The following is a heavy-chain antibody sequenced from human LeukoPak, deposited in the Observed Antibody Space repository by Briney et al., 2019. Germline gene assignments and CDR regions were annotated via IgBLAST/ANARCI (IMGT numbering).Heavy chain of an antibody. CDR3: ARDFSSGWNYYYYYMDV. Sequence: GGSLRLSCAASGFTFSSYAMHWVRQAPGKGLEWVAVISYDGSNKYYADSVKGRFTISRDNSKNTLYLQMNSLRAEDTAVYYCARDFSSGWNYYYYYMDVWGKGTTVTVSS. CDR1: GFTFSSYA. J-gene: IGHJ6*03. D-gene: IGHD6-19*01. V-gene: IGHV3-30*04. CDR2: ISYDGSNK.